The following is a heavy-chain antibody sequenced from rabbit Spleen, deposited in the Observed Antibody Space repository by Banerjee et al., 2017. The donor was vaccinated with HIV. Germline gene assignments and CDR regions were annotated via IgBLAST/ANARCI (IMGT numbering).Heavy chain of an antibody. CDR2: IYAGDGST. Sequence: QSLEESGGDLVKPGASLILTCNASGFDFTTTYYMCWVRQAPGKGLEWVACIYAGDGSTAYASWAKGRFPISKTSSTTVTLQMTSLTAADTATYFCTRQSDLWGQGTLVTVS. CDR3: TRQSDL. J-gene: IGHJ3*01. V-gene: IGHV1S40*01. D-gene: IGHD2-1*01. CDR1: GFDFTTTYY.